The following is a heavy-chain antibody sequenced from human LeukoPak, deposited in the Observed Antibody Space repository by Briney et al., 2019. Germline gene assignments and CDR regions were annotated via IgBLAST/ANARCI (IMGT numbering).Heavy chain of an antibody. Sequence: PSQTLSLTCTVSGGSISSGSYYWSWIRQPAGKGLEGFGRIYTSGSTNYNPTLKSRVTISVDTSKNQYSWKRGSVTAADTAVYYCARITDYSDYYYYSMDVWGKGTTVTVSS. J-gene: IGHJ6*03. CDR1: GGSISSGSYY. CDR3: ARITDYSDYYYYSMDV. CDR2: IYTSGST. D-gene: IGHD4-11*01. V-gene: IGHV4-61*02.